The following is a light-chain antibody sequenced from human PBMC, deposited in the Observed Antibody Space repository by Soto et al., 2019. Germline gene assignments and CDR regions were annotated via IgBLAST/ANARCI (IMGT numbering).Light chain of an antibody. V-gene: IGKV3-15*01. Sequence: EIVMPQSPATLSVSLFEIATLTFMASQCVSSRLAWNQQKPGQAPRLLIYGASTRATGIPPRFSGRGSGTEFTLTISSLQSEDFAVYYCQQYTNWPWTFGRGTKVDI. CDR2: GAS. J-gene: IGKJ1*01. CDR1: QCVSSR. CDR3: QQYTNWPWT.